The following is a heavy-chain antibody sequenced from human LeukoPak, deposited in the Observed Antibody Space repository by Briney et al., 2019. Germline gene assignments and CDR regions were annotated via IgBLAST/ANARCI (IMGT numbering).Heavy chain of an antibody. V-gene: IGHV3-30*18. CDR3: AKFGKAVAAADY. Sequence: GGSLRLSCAASGFTFSSYGMHWVRQAPGKGLEWVAVISYDGNNKYYADSVKGRFTISRDNFKNTLYLQMNSLRAEDTAVYYCAKFGKAVAAADYWGQGTLVTVSS. CDR2: ISYDGNNK. CDR1: GFTFSSYG. J-gene: IGHJ4*02. D-gene: IGHD6-19*01.